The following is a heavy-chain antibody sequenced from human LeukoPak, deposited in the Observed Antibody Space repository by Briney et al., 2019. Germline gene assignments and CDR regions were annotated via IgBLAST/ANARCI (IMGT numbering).Heavy chain of an antibody. V-gene: IGHV4-34*01. CDR3: ARGFGSGSYLDWFDP. CDR2: INHSGST. J-gene: IGHJ5*02. Sequence: SETLSLTCAVSGGSFSGYYWSWIRQPPGKGLEWIGEINHSGSTNYNPSLKSRVTISVDTSKNQFSLKLSSVTAADTAVYYCARGFGSGSYLDWFDPWGQGTLVTVSS. CDR1: GGSFSGYY. D-gene: IGHD3-10*01.